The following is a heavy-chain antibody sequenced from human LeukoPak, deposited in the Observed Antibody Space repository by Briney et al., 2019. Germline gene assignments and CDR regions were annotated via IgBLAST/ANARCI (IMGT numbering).Heavy chain of an antibody. Sequence: SETLSLTCTVSGYSISSGYYWGWIRQPPGKGLEWIGSIYHSGTTYYNSSLKSRVTISVDTSKNQISLKLSSVTAADTAVYYCARTRTLTAYDAFDIWGQGTMVTVSS. CDR2: IYHSGTT. J-gene: IGHJ3*02. CDR1: GYSISSGYY. D-gene: IGHD2-2*01. V-gene: IGHV4-38-2*02. CDR3: ARTRTLTAYDAFDI.